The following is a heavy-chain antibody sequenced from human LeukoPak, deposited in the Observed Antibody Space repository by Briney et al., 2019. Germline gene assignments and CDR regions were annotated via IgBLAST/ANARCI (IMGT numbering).Heavy chain of an antibody. CDR2: INSDGSIT. J-gene: IGHJ6*03. V-gene: IGHV3-74*01. D-gene: IGHD3-3*01. Sequence: GGSLRLSCAASGFTLSRYWVHWVRQPPGKGLVWVSRINSDGSITNYADSVRGRFTISRDNAKNTVYLQMNSLRAEDTAVYYCARGAGDFSYYYYMDVWGKGTTVTVSS. CDR1: GFTLSRYW. CDR3: ARGAGDFSYYYYMDV.